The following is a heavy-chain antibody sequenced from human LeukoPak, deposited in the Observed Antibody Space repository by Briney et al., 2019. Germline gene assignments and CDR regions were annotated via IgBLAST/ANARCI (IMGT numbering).Heavy chain of an antibody. CDR3: VKGEVRGYKKRGVDY. Sequence: PGGSLRLSCSASGSTFNKYVMHWVRQAPDKGLEYVSGVSNNGDSTYYADSVKGRFTISRDNSKNTLYLQMSSLRAEDTAAYYCVKGEVRGYKKRGVDYWGQGTLVTVSS. D-gene: IGHD5-18*01. CDR1: GSTFNKYV. CDR2: VSNNGDST. V-gene: IGHV3-64D*06. J-gene: IGHJ4*02.